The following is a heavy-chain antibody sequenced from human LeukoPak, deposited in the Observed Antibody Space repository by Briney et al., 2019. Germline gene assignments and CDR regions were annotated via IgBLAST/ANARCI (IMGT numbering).Heavy chain of an antibody. CDR3: ARADFWSGYYSFDY. CDR1: GGSFSGYY. V-gene: IGHV4-34*01. D-gene: IGHD3-3*01. CDR2: INHSGST. J-gene: IGHJ4*02. Sequence: SETLSLTCAVYGGSFSGYYWSWVRQPPGKGLEWIGEINHSGSTNYNPSLKSRVTISVDTSKNQFSLKLSSVTAADTAVYYCARADFWSGYYSFDYWGQGTLVTVSS.